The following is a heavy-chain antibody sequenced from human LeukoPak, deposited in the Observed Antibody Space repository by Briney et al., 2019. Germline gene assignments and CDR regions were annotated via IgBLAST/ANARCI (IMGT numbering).Heavy chain of an antibody. CDR1: GYSFTSYW. CDR3: AGQDIVVVATATRAFDI. J-gene: IGHJ3*02. V-gene: IGHV5-51*01. Sequence: GESLKISCKGSGYSFTSYWIGWVRQMRGKGVEWIGIISPGDSDTRYSPSFQGQVTISADKSISTAYLQWNNLKASDTAMYYCAGQDIVVVATATRAFDIWGQGTMVTVSS. D-gene: IGHD2-15*01. CDR2: ISPGDSDT.